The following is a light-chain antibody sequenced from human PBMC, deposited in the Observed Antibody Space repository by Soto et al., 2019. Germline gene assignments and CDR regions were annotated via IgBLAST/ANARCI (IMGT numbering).Light chain of an antibody. V-gene: IGKV3-11*01. Sequence: EIVLTQAPATLSLSPGERATLSCRASQSVSTYLAWYQQQPGRAPRLLIYDASTRDTGIPTRFSGSGSGTDFTLTISSLEPEDFAVYYCQQRTSWPTFGGGTKVEIK. CDR3: QQRTSWPT. CDR1: QSVSTY. J-gene: IGKJ4*01. CDR2: DAS.